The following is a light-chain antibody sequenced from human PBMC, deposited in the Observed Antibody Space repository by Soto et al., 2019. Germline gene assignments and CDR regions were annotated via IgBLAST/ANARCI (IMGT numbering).Light chain of an antibody. J-gene: IGLJ1*01. CDR2: EVN. CDR1: SSDVGGYKY. Sequence: QSALTQPASVSGSPGQSITISCTGTSSDVGGYKYVSWFQQYPGKVPKLIIYEVNDRPSGVSNRFSASKSGNTASLTIAGLQAEDEADYYCSSDTRQSTYVFGTGTKVTVL. V-gene: IGLV2-14*03. CDR3: SSDTRQSTYV.